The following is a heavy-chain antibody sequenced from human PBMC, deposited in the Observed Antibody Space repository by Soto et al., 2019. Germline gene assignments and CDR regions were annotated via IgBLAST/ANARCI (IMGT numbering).Heavy chain of an antibody. CDR1: GLTVHNGIYC. Sequence: SDPLSLPCTFSGLTVHNGIYCWSWLRQPPGKGLEWIGYIYYTGTTNYNPSLKSHVTISVDTSKNQFSLKVKSVSAADTAVYFCARNSRGYIYGYYFDSWGQGTLVNVSS. CDR3: ARNSRGYIYGYYFDS. J-gene: IGHJ4*02. CDR2: IYYTGTT. V-gene: IGHV4-61*01. D-gene: IGHD5-18*01.